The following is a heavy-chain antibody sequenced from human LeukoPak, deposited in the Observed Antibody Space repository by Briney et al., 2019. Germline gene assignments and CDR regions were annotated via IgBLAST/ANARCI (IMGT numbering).Heavy chain of an antibody. J-gene: IGHJ5*02. CDR3: ARVTWVGELFIWFDP. V-gene: IGHV4-30-4*08. Sequence: SQTLSLTRTVSGGSISSGDYYWSWLRQPPGKGLDWHGYICYSGNTYYNPSLKRRLTISVDTSKNQFSLNLSSVTAADTAVYYWARVTWVGELFIWFDPWGQGTLVTVSS. CDR2: ICYSGNT. D-gene: IGHD3-10*01. CDR1: GGSISSGDYY.